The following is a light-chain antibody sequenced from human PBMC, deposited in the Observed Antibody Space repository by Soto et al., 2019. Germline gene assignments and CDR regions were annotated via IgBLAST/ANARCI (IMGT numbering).Light chain of an antibody. J-gene: IGLJ1*01. Sequence: QSLLTQPASVSLSPGQSITISCSGSSSDLGIYNYVSWYQQHPGKVPKLIIFEVTNRPSGVSNRFSGSKSGNTASLTISGLQPEDEADYYCSSYTTSSTRVFGTGTKVTVL. CDR1: SSDLGIYNY. CDR3: SSYTTSSTRV. CDR2: EVT. V-gene: IGLV2-14*01.